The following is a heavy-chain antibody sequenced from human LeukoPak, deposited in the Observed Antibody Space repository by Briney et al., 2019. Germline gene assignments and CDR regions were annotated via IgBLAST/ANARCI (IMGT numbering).Heavy chain of an antibody. Sequence: GGSLRLSCAAPGFTFCNTWMAWVRQAPGKGLEWVANINPDGSTKQYVDSVKGRFTISRDNAKNSLHLQMNSLTAEDTAVYYCARDQSGSLDYWGQGTLLTVSS. V-gene: IGHV3-7*01. CDR3: ARDQSGSLDY. D-gene: IGHD1-26*01. CDR1: GFTFCNTW. J-gene: IGHJ4*02. CDR2: INPDGSTK.